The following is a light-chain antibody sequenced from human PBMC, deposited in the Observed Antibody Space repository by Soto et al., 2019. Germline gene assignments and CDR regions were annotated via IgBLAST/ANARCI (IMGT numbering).Light chain of an antibody. Sequence: EILLAQSPATLSLSPGERATLSCKASQDVSIFLAWYQQKPGQAPRLLIHDASNRATGVPARFSGSGSGRDFTLTISRLEPEDFALYYCQQYGNSPLTFGQGTRLEIK. CDR3: QQYGNSPLT. J-gene: IGKJ5*01. V-gene: IGKV3-11*02. CDR1: QDVSIF. CDR2: DAS.